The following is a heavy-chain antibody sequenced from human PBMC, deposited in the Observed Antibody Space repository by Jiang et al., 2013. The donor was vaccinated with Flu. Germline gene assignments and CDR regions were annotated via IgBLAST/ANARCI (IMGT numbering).Heavy chain of an antibody. CDR3: AHRLHGSGSYGYFDY. Sequence: KPTQTLTLTCTFSGFSLSRSGVAVAWIRQPPGKALEWVALIYWDDDERYSPSLKSRLTITKDTSKNQVVLTMTNMDPVDTATYYCAHRLHGSGSYGYFDYWGQGMLVTVSS. CDR2: IYWDDDE. D-gene: IGHD3-10*01. V-gene: IGHV2-5*02. J-gene: IGHJ4*02. CDR1: GFSLSRSGVA.